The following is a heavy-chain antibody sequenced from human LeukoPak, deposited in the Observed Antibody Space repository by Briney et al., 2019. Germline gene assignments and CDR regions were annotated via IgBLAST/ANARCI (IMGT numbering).Heavy chain of an antibody. CDR2: IIPIFGTA. D-gene: IGHD3-10*01. Sequence: SVKVSCKASGGTFSSYAISWVRQAPGQGLEWMGGIIPIFGTANYAQKFQGRVTMTEDTSTDTAYMELSSLRSEDTAVYYCATYLSLPGSGSYPRNIDYWGQGTLVTVSS. V-gene: IGHV1-69*06. J-gene: IGHJ4*02. CDR1: GGTFSSYA. CDR3: ATYLSLPGSGSYPRNIDY.